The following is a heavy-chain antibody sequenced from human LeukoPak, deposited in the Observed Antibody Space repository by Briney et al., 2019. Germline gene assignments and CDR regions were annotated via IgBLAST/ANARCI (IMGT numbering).Heavy chain of an antibody. CDR1: GFTVSSNY. CDR2: ISGSGGST. Sequence: GGSLRLSCAASGFTVSSNYMSWVRQAPGKGLEWVSAISGSGGSTYYADSVKGRFTISRDNSKNTLYLQMNSLRAEDTAVYYCAKAMDTAMVSFDYWGQGTLVTVSS. V-gene: IGHV3-23*01. J-gene: IGHJ4*02. CDR3: AKAMDTAMVSFDY. D-gene: IGHD5-18*01.